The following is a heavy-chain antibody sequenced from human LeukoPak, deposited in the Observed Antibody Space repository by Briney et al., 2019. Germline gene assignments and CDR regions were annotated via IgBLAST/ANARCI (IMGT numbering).Heavy chain of an antibody. V-gene: IGHV4-61*05. CDR2: IYYSGST. Sequence: SETLSLTCTVSGGSISSSSYYWGWIRQPPGKGLEWIGYIYYSGSTNYNPSLKSRVTISVDTSKNQFSLKLSSVTAADTAVYYCARHRIAEDYFDYWGQGTLVTVSS. CDR1: GGSISSSSYY. CDR3: ARHRIAEDYFDY. J-gene: IGHJ4*02.